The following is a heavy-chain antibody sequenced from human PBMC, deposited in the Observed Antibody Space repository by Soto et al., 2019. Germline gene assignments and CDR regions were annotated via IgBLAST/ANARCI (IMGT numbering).Heavy chain of an antibody. Sequence: GGSLRLSCAASGFTFSSYAMSWVRQAPGKGLEWVSAIRGSGGSTYYADSVKGRFTISRDNSKNTLYLQMNSLRVEDTAVYYCAKDSTSRYCSGGSCYYSGSFVDYWGQGTLVTVSS. CDR1: GFTFSSYA. CDR3: AKDSTSRYCSGGSCYYSGSFVDY. V-gene: IGHV3-23*01. J-gene: IGHJ4*02. CDR2: IRGSGGST. D-gene: IGHD2-15*01.